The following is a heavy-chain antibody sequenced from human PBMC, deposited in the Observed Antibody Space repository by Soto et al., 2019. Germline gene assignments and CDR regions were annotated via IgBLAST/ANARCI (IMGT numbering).Heavy chain of an antibody. CDR1: GFTFSSYG. D-gene: IGHD6-19*01. CDR3: ARYYPVSSGWASFDY. J-gene: IGHJ4*02. V-gene: IGHV3-33*01. CDR2: IWYDGSNK. Sequence: GGSLRLSCAASGFTFSSYGMHWVRQAPGKGLEWVAVIWYDGSNKYYADSVKGRFTISRDNSKNTLYLQMNSLRAEDTAVYYCARYYPVSSGWASFDYWGQGTLVTVSS.